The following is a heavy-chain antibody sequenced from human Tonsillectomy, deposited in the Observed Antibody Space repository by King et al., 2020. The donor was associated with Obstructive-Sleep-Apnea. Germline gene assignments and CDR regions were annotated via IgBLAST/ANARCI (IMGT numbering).Heavy chain of an antibody. CDR1: GYTFTSYD. J-gene: IGHJ6*02. Sequence: QLVQSGAEVKKPGASVKVSCKASGYTFTSYDINWVRQATGQGHEWRGWMNPDSGNTGYAQKVQGKVTMTKNTSISTAYMELSSLRSEDTAVYYCARVGSMIRGVNGQKNYGMDVWGQGTTVTVSS. D-gene: IGHD3-10*01. V-gene: IGHV1-8*01. CDR3: ARVGSMIRGVNGQKNYGMDV. CDR2: MNPDSGNT.